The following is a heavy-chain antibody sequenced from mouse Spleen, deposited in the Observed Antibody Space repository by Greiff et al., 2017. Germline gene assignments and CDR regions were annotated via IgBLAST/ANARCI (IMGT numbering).Heavy chain of an antibody. V-gene: IGHV3-2*02. CDR2: ISYSGST. D-gene: IGHD2-10*02. CDR3: AGPWYGGFDY. Sequence: EVQLQESGPGLVKPSQSLSLTCTVTGYSITSDYAWNWIRQPSGNNLEWMGYISYSGSTSYNPSLKSRISITRDTSKNQFFLQLNSVTTEDKATYDGAGPWYGGFDYWGQGTTLTVSS. CDR1: GYSITSDYA. J-gene: IGHJ2*01.